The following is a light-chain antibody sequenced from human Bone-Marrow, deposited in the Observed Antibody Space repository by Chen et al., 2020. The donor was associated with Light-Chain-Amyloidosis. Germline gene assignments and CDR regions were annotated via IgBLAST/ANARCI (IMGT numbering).Light chain of an antibody. CDR1: DLPTKY. CDR3: QSADSSGTYEVI. Sequence: YELTQPPSVSVSPGQTARITCSGDDLPTKYAYWYQQTPGQAPVLVIHRHTERPSGISERFSCASSGATAPLAIGGVQAEDEADYHCQSADSSGTYEVIFGGGTKLTVL. V-gene: IGLV3-25*03. CDR2: RHT. J-gene: IGLJ2*01.